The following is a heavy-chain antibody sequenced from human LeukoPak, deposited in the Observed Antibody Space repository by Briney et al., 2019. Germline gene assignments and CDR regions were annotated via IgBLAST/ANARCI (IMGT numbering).Heavy chain of an antibody. V-gene: IGHV4-39*01. Sequence: SETLSLTCTVSGGSISSSSYYWGWIRQPPGKGLEWIGSIYYSGSTYYNPSLKSRVTISVDTSKNQFSLKLSSVTAADTAVYYCASCWDSCYDLAFNYWGQGTLVTVSS. CDR1: GGSISSSSYY. CDR2: IYYSGST. CDR3: ASCWDSCYDLAFNY. D-gene: IGHD5-12*01. J-gene: IGHJ4*02.